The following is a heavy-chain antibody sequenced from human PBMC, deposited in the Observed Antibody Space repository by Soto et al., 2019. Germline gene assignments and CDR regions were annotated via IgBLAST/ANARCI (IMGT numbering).Heavy chain of an antibody. CDR2: ISGTGDTK. J-gene: IGHJ6*02. CDR3: AIGGGQIYYKGLDV. CDR1: GLFFSDYY. D-gene: IGHD3-10*01. Sequence: GGPLRLSCAASGLFFSDYYLSWIRQAPGKALECVAYISGTGDTKYYADSVTGRFTISRDNPKNSLYLQMNSLRPEDAAVYYCAIGGGQIYYKGLDVWGQGTTVTVSS. V-gene: IGHV3-11*01.